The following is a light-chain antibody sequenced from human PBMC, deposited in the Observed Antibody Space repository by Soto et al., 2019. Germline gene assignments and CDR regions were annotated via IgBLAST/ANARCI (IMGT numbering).Light chain of an antibody. Sequence: QVPQGTSTRGAPKGGRVAMTGRACQSIRSSLAWYQLKPGKAPKLLIYKASTLESGVPSRFSGSGSGTEFTLTISSLQPDDFATYSCQHYNSYSEAFGQGTKVDI. CDR3: QHYNSYSEA. J-gene: IGKJ1*01. CDR2: KAS. V-gene: IGKV1-5*03. CDR1: QSIRSS.